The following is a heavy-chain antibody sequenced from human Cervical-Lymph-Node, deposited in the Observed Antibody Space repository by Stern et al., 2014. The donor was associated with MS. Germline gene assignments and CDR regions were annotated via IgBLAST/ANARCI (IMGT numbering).Heavy chain of an antibody. CDR2: IYYSGST. Sequence: VQLVESGPGLVKPSETLSLPCTVSGGSISSYYWSWIRQPPGKGLEWIGYIYYSGSTNYNPSLKSRVTISVDTSKNQFSLKLSSVTAADTAVYYCAGYYDILTGYDYWGQGTLVTVSS. D-gene: IGHD3-9*01. V-gene: IGHV4-59*01. CDR1: GGSISSYY. CDR3: AGYYDILTGYDY. J-gene: IGHJ4*02.